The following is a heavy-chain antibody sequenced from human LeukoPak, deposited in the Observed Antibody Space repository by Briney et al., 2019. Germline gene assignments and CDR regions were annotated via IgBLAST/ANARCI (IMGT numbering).Heavy chain of an antibody. J-gene: IGHJ5*02. V-gene: IGHV1-2*02. CDR1: GYTFTRYY. CDR2: INPNSGGT. CDR3: ARDRNVRKLTAAAGRQNWFDP. Sequence: GASVKVSCKASGYTFTRYYMHWVRQAPGQGLEWMGWINPNSGGTNYAQKFQGRVTMTRDTSISTAYMELSRLRSDDTAVYYCARDRNVRKLTAAAGRQNWFDPWGQGTLVTVSS. D-gene: IGHD6-13*01.